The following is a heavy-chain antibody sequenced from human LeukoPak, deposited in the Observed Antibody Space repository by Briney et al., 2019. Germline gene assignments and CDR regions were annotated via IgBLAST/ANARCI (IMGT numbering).Heavy chain of an antibody. CDR3: AREGGGLLWFGENYYYYYMDV. Sequence: GGSLRLSCAASGFTFSSYSMNWVRQAPGKGLEWVSSISSSSSYIYYADSVKGRFTISRDNAKNSLYLQMNSLRAEDTAVYYCAREGGGLLWFGENYYYYYMDVWGKGTTVTVSS. J-gene: IGHJ6*03. CDR1: GFTFSSYS. D-gene: IGHD3-10*01. V-gene: IGHV3-21*01. CDR2: ISSSSSYI.